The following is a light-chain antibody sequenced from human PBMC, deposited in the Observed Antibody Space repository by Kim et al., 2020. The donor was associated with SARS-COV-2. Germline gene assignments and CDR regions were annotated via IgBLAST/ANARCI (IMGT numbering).Light chain of an antibody. V-gene: IGLV2-18*02. CDR1: SSDVGSYNR. CDR3: YSFTSSTTWV. Sequence: QSVTTSCTGTSSDVGSYNRVSWYQQPPGTAPKLMIYEVSNRPSGVPDRFSGSKSGNTASLTISGLQAEDEADYYCYSFTSSTTWVFGGGTQLTVL. CDR2: EVS. J-gene: IGLJ3*02.